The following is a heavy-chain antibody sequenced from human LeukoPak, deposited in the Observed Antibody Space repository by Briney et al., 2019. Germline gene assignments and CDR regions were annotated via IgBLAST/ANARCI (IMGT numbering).Heavy chain of an antibody. V-gene: IGHV3-74*01. CDR2: INSDGSST. CDR3: ASLSGSGSYYYPSDMDV. J-gene: IGHJ6*03. Sequence: GGSLRLSCAASGFTFSSYWMHWVRQAPGKGLVWVSRINSDGSSTSYADSVKGRFTISRDSAKNTLYLQMNSLRAEDTAVYYCASLSGSGSYYYPSDMDVWGKGTTVTISS. D-gene: IGHD3-10*01. CDR1: GFTFSSYW.